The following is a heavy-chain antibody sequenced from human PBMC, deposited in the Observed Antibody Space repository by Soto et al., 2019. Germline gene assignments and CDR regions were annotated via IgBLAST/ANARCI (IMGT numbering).Heavy chain of an antibody. CDR2: INPNSGGT. J-gene: IGHJ4*02. D-gene: IGHD6-13*01. CDR3: ASCPVGGSWYYFDY. Sequence: ASVKVSCKASGYTFTGYYMHWVRQAPGQGLEWMGWINPNSGGTNYAQKFQGRVTMTRDTSISTAYMELSRLRSDDPAVYYCASCPVGGSWYYFDYWGQGTLVTVSS. CDR1: GYTFTGYY. V-gene: IGHV1-2*02.